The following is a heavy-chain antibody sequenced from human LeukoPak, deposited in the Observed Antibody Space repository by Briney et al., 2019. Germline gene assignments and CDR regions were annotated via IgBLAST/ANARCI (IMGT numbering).Heavy chain of an antibody. CDR2: IIPIFGTA. CDR3: ARGVSSGIGYCSSTSCSWGHDAFDI. CDR1: GGTFSSYA. Sequence: GASVKVSCKASGGTFSSYAISWVRLAPGQGLEWMGGIIPIFGTANYAQKFQGRVTITTDESTSTAYMELSSLRSEDTAVYYCARGVSSGIGYCSSTSCSWGHDAFDIWGQGTMVTVSS. V-gene: IGHV1-69*05. J-gene: IGHJ3*02. D-gene: IGHD2-2*01.